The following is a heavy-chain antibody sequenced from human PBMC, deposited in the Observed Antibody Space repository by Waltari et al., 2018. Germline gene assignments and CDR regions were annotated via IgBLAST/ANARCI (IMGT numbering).Heavy chain of an antibody. CDR2: ISGSGGST. CDR1: GFTFSSYA. J-gene: IGHJ4*02. CDR3: ANRAAAGRMYLFDY. Sequence: EVQLLESGGGLVQPGGSLRLSCAASGFTFSSYARSWVRKAPGKGLEWVSAISGSGGSTYYADSVKGRFTISRDNSKNTLYLQMNSLRAEDTAVYYCANRAAAGRMYLFDYWGQGTLVTVSS. V-gene: IGHV3-23*01. D-gene: IGHD6-13*01.